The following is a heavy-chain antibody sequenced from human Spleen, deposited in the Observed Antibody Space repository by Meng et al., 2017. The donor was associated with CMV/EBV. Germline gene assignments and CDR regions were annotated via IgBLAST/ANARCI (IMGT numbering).Heavy chain of an antibody. CDR1: GGSFSGYY. V-gene: IGHV4-34*01. CDR2: INHSGST. Sequence: SEILSLACAVYGGSFSGYYWSWIRQPPAKGMEWIGEINHSGSTNYKPSLKSRVTISVDTSKNQFSLKLTSVTAADTAVYYCARSKYSSSSFDYWGQGTLVTVSS. D-gene: IGHD6-6*01. CDR3: ARSKYSSSSFDY. J-gene: IGHJ4*02.